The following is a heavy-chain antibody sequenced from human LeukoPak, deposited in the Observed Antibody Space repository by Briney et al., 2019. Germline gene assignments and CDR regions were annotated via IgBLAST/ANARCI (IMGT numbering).Heavy chain of an antibody. Sequence: GGSLRLSCAASGFTFNTFGLNWVRQLPGKGLQWVSSISPSSSYIYYEDSVKGRFTISRDNAKNSLYLQMNSLRAEDTAVYYCARDGRYSSSWYLKGDYFDYWGQEPWSPSPQ. D-gene: IGHD6-13*01. CDR3: ARDGRYSSSWYLKGDYFDY. V-gene: IGHV3-21*01. CDR2: ISPSSSYI. CDR1: GFTFNTFG. J-gene: IGHJ4*01.